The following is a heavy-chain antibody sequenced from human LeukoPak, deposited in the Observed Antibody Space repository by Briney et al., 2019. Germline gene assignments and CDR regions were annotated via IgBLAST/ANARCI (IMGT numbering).Heavy chain of an antibody. D-gene: IGHD4-17*01. CDR2: IYWDDDK. Sequence: ESGPTLVKPTQTLTLTCTFSGFSLSTSGVGVGWIRQPPGKALEWLALIYWDDDKRYSPSLRSRLTITKDTSKNQVVLTLTNMDPVDTATYHCAHLIYGDFAYHYWGQGTLVTVSS. CDR3: AHLIYGDFAYHY. J-gene: IGHJ4*02. CDR1: GFSLSTSGVG. V-gene: IGHV2-5*02.